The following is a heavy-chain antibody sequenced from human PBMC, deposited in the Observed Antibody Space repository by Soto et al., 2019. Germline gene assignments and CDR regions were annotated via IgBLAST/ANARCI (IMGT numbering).Heavy chain of an antibody. V-gene: IGHV3-30*18. CDR3: AKNGGSSYVLDY. J-gene: IGHJ4*02. D-gene: IGHD6-13*01. CDR2: ISYDGSNK. CDR1: GFTFSSYG. Sequence: GGSLRLSCAASGFTFSSYGMHWVRQAPGKGLEWVAVISYDGSNKYYADSVKGRFTISRDNSKNTLYLQMNSLRAEDTAVYYCAKNGGSSYVLDYWGQGTLVTVSS.